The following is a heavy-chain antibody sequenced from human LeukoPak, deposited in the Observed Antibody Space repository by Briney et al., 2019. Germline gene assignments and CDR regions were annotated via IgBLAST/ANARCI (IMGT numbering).Heavy chain of an antibody. J-gene: IGHJ3*01. Sequence: GGSLRLSCVVSGFTFSSSWKTWVRQAPGKGLEWVANIKQDGSEKHYVDSVKGRFTISRDNAKNSLYLQMNSLRAEDTAVYFCAREPGIGYAFDFWGQGTMVTVSS. V-gene: IGHV3-7*01. CDR2: IKQDGSEK. CDR1: GFTFSSSW. CDR3: AREPGIGYAFDF. D-gene: IGHD2/OR15-2a*01.